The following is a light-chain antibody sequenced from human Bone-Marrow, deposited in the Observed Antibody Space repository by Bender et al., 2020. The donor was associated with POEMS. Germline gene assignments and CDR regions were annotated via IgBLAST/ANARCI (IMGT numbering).Light chain of an antibody. V-gene: IGLV3-1*01. CDR2: QDN. J-gene: IGLJ2*01. CDR3: QAWDSSTFVV. Sequence: PGQSPVMVIHQDNKRPSGIPDRFSGSSSGNTATLTITGTLAVDEADYYCQAWDSSTFVVFGGGTKLTVL.